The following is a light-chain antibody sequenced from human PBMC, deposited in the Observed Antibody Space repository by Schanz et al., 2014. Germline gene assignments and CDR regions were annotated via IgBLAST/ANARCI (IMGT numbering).Light chain of an antibody. J-gene: IGLJ2*01. CDR3: QVWDSSSDHPGV. Sequence: SYELTQPPSVSVAPGKTARITCGGHNIGSTTVHWYQQQPGQAPVLVVYDDSDRPSGIPERFSGSNSGNTATLTISRVEAGDEADYYCQVWDSSSDHPGVFGGGTKLTVL. CDR1: NIGSTT. CDR2: DDS. V-gene: IGLV3-21*03.